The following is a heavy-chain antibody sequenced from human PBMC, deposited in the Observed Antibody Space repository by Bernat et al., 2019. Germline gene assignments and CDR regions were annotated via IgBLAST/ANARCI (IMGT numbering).Heavy chain of an antibody. CDR2: ISAYNGNT. CDR3: ARDIAVAAAVDFNWFDP. V-gene: IGHV1-18*01. Sequence: QVQLVQSGAEVKKPGDSVKVSCKASGYTFTSYGISWVRQAPGQGLEWMGWISAYNGNTNYAQKLQGRVTMTTDTSTSTAYMELRSLRSDDTAVYYCARDIAVAAAVDFNWFDPWGQGTLVTVSS. D-gene: IGHD6-13*01. J-gene: IGHJ5*02. CDR1: GYTFTSYG.